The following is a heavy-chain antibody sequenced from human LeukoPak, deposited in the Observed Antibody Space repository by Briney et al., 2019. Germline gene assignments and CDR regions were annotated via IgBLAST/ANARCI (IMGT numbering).Heavy chain of an antibody. CDR1: GLTFSSYA. CDR2: ISGSGGNT. Sequence: PGGSLRLSCAASGLTFSSYAMSWVRQAPGKGLEWVSTISGSGGNTYYADSVKGRFTISRDNSKNTLYLQMNSLRAEDTAVYYCAKILWDYYDSSGYRGGSYFDYWGQGTLVTVSS. CDR3: AKILWDYYDSSGYRGGSYFDY. V-gene: IGHV3-23*01. J-gene: IGHJ4*02. D-gene: IGHD3-22*01.